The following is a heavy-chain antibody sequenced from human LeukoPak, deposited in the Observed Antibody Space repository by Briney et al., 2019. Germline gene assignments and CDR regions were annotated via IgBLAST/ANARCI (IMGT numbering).Heavy chain of an antibody. J-gene: IGHJ4*02. CDR3: GKTTVGYSSGQKPAWPVDY. D-gene: IGHD5-18*01. Sequence: PGGSLRLSCEASGFTFGSHAMYWVRQAPGKGLEWVAGIFGSGGSPHYADSVKGRFTISRDNSQNTVYLQINGLRAEDTAVYYCGKTTVGYSSGQKPAWPVDYWGQGTLVTVSS. CDR1: GFTFGSHA. CDR2: IFGSGGSP. V-gene: IGHV3-23*01.